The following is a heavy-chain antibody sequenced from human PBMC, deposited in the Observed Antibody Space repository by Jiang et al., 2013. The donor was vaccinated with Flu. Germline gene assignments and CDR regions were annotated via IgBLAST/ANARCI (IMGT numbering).Heavy chain of an antibody. Sequence: SLTCTVSGGSVSSGSYYWSWIRQPPGKGLEWIGYIYYSGSTNYNPSLKSRVTISVDTSKNQFSLKLSSVTAADTAVYYCARGTGYSGYDAMFNYWGQGTLVTVSS. CDR3: ARGTGYSGYDAMFNY. J-gene: IGHJ4*02. CDR1: GGSVSSGSYY. V-gene: IGHV4-61*01. D-gene: IGHD5-12*01. CDR2: IYYSGST.